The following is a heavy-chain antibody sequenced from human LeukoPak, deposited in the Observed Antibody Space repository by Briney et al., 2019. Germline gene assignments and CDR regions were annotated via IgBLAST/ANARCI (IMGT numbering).Heavy chain of an antibody. CDR3: AREPDYYDSSGRRKSDAFDI. Sequence: SVKVSCKASGGTFSSYAISWLRQAPGQGLEWMGRIIPIFGTANYAQKFQGRVTITTDESTSTAYMELSSLRSEDTAVYYCAREPDYYDSSGRRKSDAFDIWGQGTMVTVSS. V-gene: IGHV1-69*05. CDR1: GGTFSSYA. CDR2: IIPIFGTA. J-gene: IGHJ3*02. D-gene: IGHD3-22*01.